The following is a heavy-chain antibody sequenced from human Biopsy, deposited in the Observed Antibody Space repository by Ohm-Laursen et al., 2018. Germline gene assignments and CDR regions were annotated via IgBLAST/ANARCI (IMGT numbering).Heavy chain of an antibody. J-gene: IGHJ6*02. V-gene: IGHV4-38-2*01. CDR2: IYYDGIT. D-gene: IGHD5-12*01. CDR3: GRVAGGYAYYYGMDV. Sequence: TLSLTCAVSGYSVTNDYYWGWLRQPPGKGLERIGNIYYDGITYYNPSLKSRVAMSVDTSKNQFSLRLTSVTAADTAVYYCGRVAGGYAYYYGMDVWGQGTTVIVSS. CDR1: GYSVTNDYY.